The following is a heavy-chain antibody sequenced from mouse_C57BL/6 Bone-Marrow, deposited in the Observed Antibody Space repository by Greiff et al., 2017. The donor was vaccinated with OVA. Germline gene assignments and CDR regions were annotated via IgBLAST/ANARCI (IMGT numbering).Heavy chain of an antibody. V-gene: IGHV1-69*01. CDR2: IDPSDSYT. CDR3: AREGWIATCFDY. CDR1: GYTFTSYW. Sequence: QVQLQQSGAELVMPGASVKLSCKASGYTFTSYWMHWVKQRPGQGLEWIGEIDPSDSYTNYNQKFKGKSTLTVDKSSSTAYMQLSSLTSEDSAVDYCAREGWIATCFDYWGQGTTLTVSS. J-gene: IGHJ2*01.